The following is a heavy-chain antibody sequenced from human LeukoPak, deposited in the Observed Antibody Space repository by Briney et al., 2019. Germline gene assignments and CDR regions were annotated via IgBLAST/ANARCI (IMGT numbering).Heavy chain of an antibody. J-gene: IGHJ4*02. CDR1: GYTFTSYY. V-gene: IGHV1-46*01. D-gene: IGHD3-10*01. Sequence: ASVKVSCKASGYTFTSYYTHWVRQAPGQGLEWLGIINPSGGSTSYAQKFQGRVTMTRDTSTSTVYMELSSLRSEDTAVYYCARASGSSFLDYWGQGTLVTVSS. CDR2: INPSGGST. CDR3: ARASGSSFLDY.